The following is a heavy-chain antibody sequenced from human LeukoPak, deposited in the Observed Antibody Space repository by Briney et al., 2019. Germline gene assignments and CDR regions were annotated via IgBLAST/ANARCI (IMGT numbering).Heavy chain of an antibody. CDR3: ARGRGYCSGGSCYRLDY. V-gene: IGHV4-34*01. CDR1: GGSFSGYY. D-gene: IGHD2-15*01. Sequence: SETLSLTCGVYGGSFSGYYWSWIRQPPGKGLEWIGEINHSGSTNYNPSLKSRVTISVDTSKNQFSLKLSSVTAADTAVYYCARGRGYCSGGSCYRLDYWGQGTLVTVSS. J-gene: IGHJ4*02. CDR2: INHSGST.